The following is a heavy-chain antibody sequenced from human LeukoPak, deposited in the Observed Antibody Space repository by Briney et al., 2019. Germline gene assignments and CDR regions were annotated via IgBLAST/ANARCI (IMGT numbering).Heavy chain of an antibody. CDR1: GYTFTSYG. CDR3: ARGYSSGWYTDLIVDFDY. Sequence: ASVTVSCKASGYTFTSYGISWVRQAPGQGLEWMGWISAYNGNTNYAQKFQGRVTMTRDTSTSTVYMELSSLRSEDTAVYYCARGYSSGWYTDLIVDFDYWGQGTLVTVSS. CDR2: ISAYNGNT. D-gene: IGHD6-19*01. J-gene: IGHJ4*02. V-gene: IGHV1-18*01.